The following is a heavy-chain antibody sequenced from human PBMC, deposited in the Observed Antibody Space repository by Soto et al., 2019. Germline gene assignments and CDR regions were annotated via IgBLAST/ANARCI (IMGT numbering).Heavy chain of an antibody. V-gene: IGHV3-74*01. CDR3: ARDPVIVIIPAATDAMDV. D-gene: IGHD2-2*01. J-gene: IGHJ6*02. CDR2: INSDGSGT. Sequence: KGLVWVSRINSDGSGTTYADSVKGRFTISRDNAKNTLYLQMNSLRAEDTAVYYCARDPVIVIIPAATDAMDVWGQGTTVTVSS.